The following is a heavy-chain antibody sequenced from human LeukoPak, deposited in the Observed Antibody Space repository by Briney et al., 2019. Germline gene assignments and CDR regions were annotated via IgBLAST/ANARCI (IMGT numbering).Heavy chain of an antibody. V-gene: IGHV4-39*01. J-gene: IGHJ4*02. CDR2: FYYSGSS. CDR3: ARHADDYSNPLDY. Sequence: SETLSLTCTVSGGSISSDSYYWGWIRQPPGKGLEWIGSFYYSGSSYYNPSLKSRVTISLVSSKNQFSLRLSSVTAADTGLYYCARHADDYSNPLDYWGQGSPVTVSS. CDR1: GGSISSDSYY. D-gene: IGHD4-11*01.